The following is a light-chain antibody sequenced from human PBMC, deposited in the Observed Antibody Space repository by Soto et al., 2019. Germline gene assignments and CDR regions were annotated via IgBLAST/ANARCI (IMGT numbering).Light chain of an antibody. CDR3: QQSYSTPWT. J-gene: IGKJ1*01. CDR1: QTISSW. V-gene: IGKV1-5*03. Sequence: IQMPQSPSTLSGSVGDRVTITCPASQTISSWLAWYQQKPGKAPKLLIYKASTLKSGVPSRFSGSGSGTEFTLTISSLQPDDFATYYCQQSYSTPWTFGQGTKVDIK. CDR2: KAS.